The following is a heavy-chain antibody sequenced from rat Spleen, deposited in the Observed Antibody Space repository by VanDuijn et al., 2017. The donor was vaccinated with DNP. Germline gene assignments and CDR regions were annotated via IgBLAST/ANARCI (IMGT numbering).Heavy chain of an antibody. J-gene: IGHJ3*01. Sequence: EVQLVESGGGLVQPGSPLKLSCAASGFSFRGDWLNWIRQAPTKGLEWVATIDPDGSNTFYPDTVKGRFTISRDNAKSTLYLQMNSLRSEDTATYYCARLGYYDGSYPNWFAYWGQGTLVTVSS. CDR1: GFSFRGDW. D-gene: IGHD1-12*03. V-gene: IGHV5-35*01. CDR3: ARLGYYDGSYPNWFAY. CDR2: IDPDGSNT.